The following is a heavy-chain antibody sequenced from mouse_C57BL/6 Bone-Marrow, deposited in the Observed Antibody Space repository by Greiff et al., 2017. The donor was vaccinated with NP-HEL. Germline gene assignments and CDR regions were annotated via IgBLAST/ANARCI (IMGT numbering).Heavy chain of an antibody. D-gene: IGHD1-1*01. J-gene: IGHJ2*01. V-gene: IGHV5-6*01. CDR2: ISSGGSYT. Sequence: EVMLVESGGDLVKPGGSLKLSCAASGFTFSSYGMSWVRQTPDKRLEWVATISSGGSYTYYPDSVKGRFTISRDNAKNTLYLQMSSLKSEDTAMDYCARQITTVVALDYWGQGTTLTVSS. CDR3: ARQITTVVALDY. CDR1: GFTFSSYG.